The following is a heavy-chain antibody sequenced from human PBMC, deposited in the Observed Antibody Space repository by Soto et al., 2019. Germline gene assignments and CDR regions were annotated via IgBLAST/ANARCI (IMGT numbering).Heavy chain of an antibody. Sequence: ASVKVSCKASGYTFTSYYTHWVRQAPGQGLEWMGIINPSGGSTSYAQKFQGRVTMTRDTSTSTVYMELSSLRSEDTAVYYCARVNRIVATITLDFDYWGQGTLVTVSS. J-gene: IGHJ4*02. V-gene: IGHV1-46*03. CDR1: GYTFTSYY. CDR3: ARVNRIVATITLDFDY. D-gene: IGHD5-12*01. CDR2: INPSGGST.